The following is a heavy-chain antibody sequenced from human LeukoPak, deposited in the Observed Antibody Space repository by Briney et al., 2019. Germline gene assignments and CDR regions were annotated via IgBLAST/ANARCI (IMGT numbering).Heavy chain of an antibody. CDR2: MDPNSGNT. V-gene: IGHV1-8*03. J-gene: IGHJ3*01. Sequence: GASVKVSCKASGYTFTSYDINWVRQATGQGLEWMGWMDPNSGNTGYAQKFQGRVTITRNTSISTAYMELSSLRSEDTAVYYCARPVRYTWVYDAFDLWGQGTVVTVSS. CDR3: ARPVRYTWVYDAFDL. CDR1: GYTFTSYD. D-gene: IGHD1-14*01.